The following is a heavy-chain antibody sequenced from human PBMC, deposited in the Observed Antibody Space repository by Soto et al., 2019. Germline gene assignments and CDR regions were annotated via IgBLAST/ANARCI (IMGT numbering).Heavy chain of an antibody. V-gene: IGHV1-69*01. CDR3: ARDGCSGGSCYYPRFDY. J-gene: IGHJ4*02. D-gene: IGHD2-15*01. CDR2: IIPNFGTA. Sequence: QVQLVQSGAEVKKPGSSVKVSCKASGGTFSSYAISWVRQAPGQGLEWMGGIIPNFGTANYAQKFQGRVTITADESTSTAYMELSSLRSEDTAVYYCARDGCSGGSCYYPRFDYWGQGTLVTVSS. CDR1: GGTFSSYA.